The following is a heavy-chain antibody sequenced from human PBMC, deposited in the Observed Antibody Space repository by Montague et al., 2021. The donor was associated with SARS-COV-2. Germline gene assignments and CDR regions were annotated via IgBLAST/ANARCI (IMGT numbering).Heavy chain of an antibody. J-gene: IGHJ4*02. V-gene: IGHV6-1*01. CDR2: TYYSSKWYN. Sequence: CAISGDSVSSNTAAWNWIRQAPSRGLEWLGRTYYSSKWYNDYAVSVKSRISINADTSKSQFSLQLNSVTPEDTAVYYCARGISATNKWGQGTLVTVFS. CDR1: GDSVSSNTAA. CDR3: ARGISATNK. D-gene: IGHD6-13*01.